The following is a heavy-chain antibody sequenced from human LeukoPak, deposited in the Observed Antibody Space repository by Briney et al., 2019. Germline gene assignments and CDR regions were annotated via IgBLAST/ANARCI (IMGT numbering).Heavy chain of an antibody. CDR3: AREERDSGDAFDI. Sequence: PSETLSLTCTVSGGSISSSSYYWGWIRQPPGKGLEWIGSIYYSGSTYYNPSLKSQVTISVDTSKNQFSLKLSSVTAADTAVYYCAREERDSGDAFDIWGQGTMVTVSS. D-gene: IGHD1-26*01. CDR2: IYYSGST. CDR1: GGSISSSSYY. V-gene: IGHV4-39*01. J-gene: IGHJ3*02.